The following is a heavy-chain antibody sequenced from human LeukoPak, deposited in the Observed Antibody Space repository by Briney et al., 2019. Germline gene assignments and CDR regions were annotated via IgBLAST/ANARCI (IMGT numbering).Heavy chain of an antibody. J-gene: IGHJ4*02. D-gene: IGHD4-17*01. CDR3: ARVTQTDYDFDY. CDR1: GYTFTSYY. CDR2: INPSGGST. Sequence: SVKLSCKASGYTFTSYYMHWVRQAPRQGLEWMGIINPSGGSTSYAQKFQGRATMTRDTSTSTVYMELRSLRSDDTAVYYCARVTQTDYDFDYWGQGTLVTVSS. V-gene: IGHV1-46*01.